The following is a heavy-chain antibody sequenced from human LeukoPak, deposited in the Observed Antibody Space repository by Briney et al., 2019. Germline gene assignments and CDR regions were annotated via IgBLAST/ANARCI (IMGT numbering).Heavy chain of an antibody. J-gene: IGHJ4*02. V-gene: IGHV3-7*01. CDR2: MNADGSEK. Sequence: GGSLRLSCSASGFSFSTFWMTWVRQAPGKGLKWVANMNADGSEKHYLDSVKGRFTISRDNAKNSVYLQMNSLRVEDTATYYCTKGGHLDYWGQGTLVTVSS. CDR3: TKGGHLDY. D-gene: IGHD3-16*01. CDR1: GFSFSTFW.